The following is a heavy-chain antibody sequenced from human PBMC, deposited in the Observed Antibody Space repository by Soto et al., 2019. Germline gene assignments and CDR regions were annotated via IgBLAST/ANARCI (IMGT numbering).Heavy chain of an antibody. CDR3: ASDKYSSSSGDDY. CDR1: GFTFSDYY. Sequence: QVQLVESGGGLVKPGGSLSLSCAASGFTFSDYYMSWIRQAPGKGLERVSYISSSSSYTNYADSVKGRFTISRDNAKNSLYLQMNSLRAEDTAVYYCASDKYSSSSGDDYWGQGTLVTVSS. D-gene: IGHD6-6*01. J-gene: IGHJ4*02. CDR2: ISSSSSYT. V-gene: IGHV3-11*06.